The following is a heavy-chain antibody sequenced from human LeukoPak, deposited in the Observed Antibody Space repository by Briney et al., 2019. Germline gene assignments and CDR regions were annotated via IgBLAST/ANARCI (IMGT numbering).Heavy chain of an antibody. CDR2: ISLAGQT. CDR3: SRESGPFCPFGY. Sequence: TSETLSLTCGVSGGSISGTNWWSWVRQPPGQGLEWVGEISLAGQTNFNPSLNGRVTMSLDKSSNQLSLHLTSVTAADTATYFCSRESGPFCPFGYWGQGTLVIVSS. CDR1: GGSISGTNW. J-gene: IGHJ4*02. D-gene: IGHD1-26*01. V-gene: IGHV4/OR15-8*02.